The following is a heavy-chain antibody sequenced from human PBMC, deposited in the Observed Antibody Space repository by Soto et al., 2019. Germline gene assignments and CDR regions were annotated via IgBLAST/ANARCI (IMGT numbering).Heavy chain of an antibody. CDR3: ARVYDYYGSGSYYNYYYYGMDV. Sequence: ASVKVSCKASGYTFTSYAMHWVRQAPGQRLEWMGWINAGNGNTKYSQKFQGRVTITRDTSASTAYMELSSLRSEDTAVYYCARVYDYYGSGSYYNYYYYGMDVWGQGTTVTVSS. J-gene: IGHJ6*02. CDR1: GYTFTSYA. CDR2: INAGNGNT. D-gene: IGHD3-10*01. V-gene: IGHV1-3*01.